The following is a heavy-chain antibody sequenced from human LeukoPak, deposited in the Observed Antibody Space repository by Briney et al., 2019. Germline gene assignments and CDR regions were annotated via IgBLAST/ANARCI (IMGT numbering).Heavy chain of an antibody. CDR3: ARVPRGTIDY. J-gene: IGHJ4*02. V-gene: IGHV4-38-2*02. CDR2: IYHSGST. Sequence: SETLSLTCTVSGGSINSYYWSWIRQPPGKGLEWIGSIYHSGSTYYNPSLKSRVTISVDTSKNQFSLKLSSVTAADTAVYYCARVPRGTIDYWGQGTLVTVSS. CDR1: GGSINSYY.